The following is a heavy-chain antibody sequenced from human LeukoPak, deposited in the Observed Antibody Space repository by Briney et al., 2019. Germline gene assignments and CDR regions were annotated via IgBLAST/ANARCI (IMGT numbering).Heavy chain of an antibody. CDR1: GFTFSSYA. V-gene: IGHV3-30-3*01. D-gene: IGHD3-3*01. CDR2: ISYDGSNK. J-gene: IGHJ4*02. Sequence: RSGGSLRLSCAASGFTFSSYAMHWVRQAPGKGLEWVAVISYDGSNKYYADSVKGRFTISRDNSKNTLYLQMNSLRAEDTAVYYCARGRFLEWLTEMGFDYWGQGTLVTVSS. CDR3: ARGRFLEWLTEMGFDY.